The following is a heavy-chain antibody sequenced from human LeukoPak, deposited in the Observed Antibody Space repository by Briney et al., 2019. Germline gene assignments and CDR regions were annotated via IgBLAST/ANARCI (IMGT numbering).Heavy chain of an antibody. CDR2: ISHNGDRI. Sequence: PGGSLRLSCAASGYIFSNYAMTWVRQAPGKRLEWVSGISHNGDRIYYADSVKGRFTISRDNSKNTLYLQMNSLRAEDTAVYYCAKDSNWYSFDYWGQGTLVTVSS. CDR3: AKDSNWYSFDY. CDR1: GYIFSNYA. D-gene: IGHD1-20*01. J-gene: IGHJ4*02. V-gene: IGHV3-23*01.